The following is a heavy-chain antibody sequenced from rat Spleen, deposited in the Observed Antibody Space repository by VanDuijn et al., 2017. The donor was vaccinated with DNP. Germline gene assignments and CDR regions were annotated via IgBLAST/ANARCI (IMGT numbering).Heavy chain of an antibody. Sequence: QVQLKESGPGLVQPSQTLSLTCTVSGFSLINYGVSWVRQPPGKGLEWIGAVWSGGSTAYNSALESRLSITRDTSKSQVLLKMNSLQIEDTAIYYCTRDLNWGGFFDYWGQGVMVTVSS. D-gene: IGHD5-1*01. CDR2: VWSGGST. CDR1: GFSLINYG. CDR3: TRDLNWGGFFDY. J-gene: IGHJ2*01. V-gene: IGHV2-15*01.